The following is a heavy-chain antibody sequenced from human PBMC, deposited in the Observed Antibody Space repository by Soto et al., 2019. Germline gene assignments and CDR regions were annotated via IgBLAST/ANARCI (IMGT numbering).Heavy chain of an antibody. CDR2: LYNTGST. D-gene: IGHD3-22*01. V-gene: IGHV4-59*12. CDR3: ARARNRSSGYLYYFDY. J-gene: IGHJ4*02. Sequence: SETLSLTCTVSGASISRYYWSWIRQSPGKGLEWIGYLYNTGSTIYNPSLKSRVTISVDTSKNQFSLKLSSVTAADTAVYYCARARNRSSGYLYYFDYWGQGTLVTVSS. CDR1: GASISRYY.